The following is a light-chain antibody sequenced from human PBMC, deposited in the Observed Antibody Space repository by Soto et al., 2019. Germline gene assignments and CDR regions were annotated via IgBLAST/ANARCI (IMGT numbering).Light chain of an antibody. Sequence: DIWMTHSPDSLSVSLGERATINCKSSQSVLYSSNNKNYLAWYQQKPGQPPKLLIYWASTRESGVPDRFSGSGSGTDFTLTISSLQAEDVAVYYCQQYYSTPLTFGGGTKVDI. CDR3: QQYYSTPLT. CDR1: QSVLYSSNNKNY. J-gene: IGKJ4*01. V-gene: IGKV4-1*01. CDR2: WAS.